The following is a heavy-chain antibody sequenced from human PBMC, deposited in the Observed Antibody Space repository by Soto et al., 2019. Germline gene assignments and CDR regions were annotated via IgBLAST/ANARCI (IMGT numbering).Heavy chain of an antibody. CDR1: GFTFSSYG. V-gene: IGHV3-33*01. Sequence: QVQLVESGGGVVQPGRSLRLSCAASGFTFSSYGMHWVRQAPGKGLEWVAVIWYDGSNKYYADSVKGRFTISRDNSKNTLYLQMNSLRAEDTAVYYCARDRSSWYGELLGFDYWGQGTLVTVSS. CDR2: IWYDGSNK. CDR3: ARDRSSWYGELLGFDY. D-gene: IGHD3-10*01. J-gene: IGHJ4*02.